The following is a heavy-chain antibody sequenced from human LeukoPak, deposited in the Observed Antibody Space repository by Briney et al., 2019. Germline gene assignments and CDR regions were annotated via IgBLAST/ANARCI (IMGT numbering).Heavy chain of an antibody. Sequence: SETLSLTCTVSGGSISSSSYYWGWIRRPPGKGLEWIGSIYYSGSTYYNPSLKSRVTISVDTSKNQFSLKLSSVTAADTAVYYCARGDSGSYYYWGRGTLVTVSS. CDR3: ARGDSGSYYY. V-gene: IGHV4-39*07. CDR1: GGSISSSSYY. D-gene: IGHD1-26*01. J-gene: IGHJ4*02. CDR2: IYYSGST.